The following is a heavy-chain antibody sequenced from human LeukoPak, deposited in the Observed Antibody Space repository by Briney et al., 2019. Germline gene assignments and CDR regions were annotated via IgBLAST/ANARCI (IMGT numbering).Heavy chain of an antibody. CDR3: ARAPSTLEGPNWFDP. V-gene: IGHV3-48*01. J-gene: IGHJ5*02. CDR1: GFSFSSYK. CDR2: ISSSSSTI. D-gene: IGHD5/OR15-5a*01. Sequence: GGSLRLSCAPSGFSFSSYKMYWVRQARGKGLEWMSYISSSSSTIYYADSVKGRFTISRDNAKNSLYLQMNSLRAEDTAVYYCARAPSTLEGPNWFDPWGQGTLVIVSS.